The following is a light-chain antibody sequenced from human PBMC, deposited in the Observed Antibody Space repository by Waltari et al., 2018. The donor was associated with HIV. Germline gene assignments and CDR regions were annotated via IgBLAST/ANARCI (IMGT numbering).Light chain of an antibody. J-gene: IGLJ2*01. CDR2: SVN. Sequence: QSGLTQPASVTGSPGQSITISCSGSSSDIGAYDHVSWYRQHPGEAPKVIIYSVNKRPSVVSERLSGSKSGNTASLTISGLQAEDEAIYHCSSFTAYTNHVLFGGGTRLTVL. CDR3: SSFTAYTNHVL. CDR1: SSDIGAYDH. V-gene: IGLV2-14*03.